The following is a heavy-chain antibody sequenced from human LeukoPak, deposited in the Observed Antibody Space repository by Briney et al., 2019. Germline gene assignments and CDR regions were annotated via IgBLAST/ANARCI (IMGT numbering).Heavy chain of an antibody. CDR3: AKVTWSTAGTTPYVC. D-gene: IGHD1-1*01. CDR1: GFTVSSYD. V-gene: IGHV3-23*01. Sequence: GGSLRLSCAASGFTVSSYDMSWVRQAPGKGLEWVSTISDTDDRTYYADSVKGRFTISRDNSKNTLYLQMNSLRGEEAAVYYCAKVTWSTAGTTPYVCWGQGTLVTVSS. CDR2: ISDTDDRT. J-gene: IGHJ4*02.